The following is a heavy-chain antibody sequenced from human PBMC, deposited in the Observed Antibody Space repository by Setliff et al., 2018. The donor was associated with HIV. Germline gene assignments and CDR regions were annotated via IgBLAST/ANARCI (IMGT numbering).Heavy chain of an antibody. D-gene: IGHD1-26*01. CDR1: GGSFSGYY. V-gene: IGHV4-34*01. J-gene: IGHJ4*02. CDR2: INHSGST. Sequence: SETLSLTCAVYGGSFSGYYWSWIRQPPGKGLEWIGEINHSGSTNYNMSLWSRVTISLDAVRNQFSLELISVTAADTAVYYCAGGPGTTSIDYWAQGTLVTVSS. CDR3: AGGPGTTSIDY.